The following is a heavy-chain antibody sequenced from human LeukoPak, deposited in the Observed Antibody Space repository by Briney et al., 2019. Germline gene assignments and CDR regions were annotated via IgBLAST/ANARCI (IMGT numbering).Heavy chain of an antibody. V-gene: IGHV3-23*01. CDR2: ISGSGGGT. CDR1: GFTFSSIV. D-gene: IGHD1-26*01. Sequence: GGSLRLSCAASGFTFSSIVMSWVRQAPDKGLEWVSTISGSGGGTYYADSVKGRFTISRDDSKNTLYLQMNSLRADDTAVYYCAKDLGRYRNNFFDYWGQGNLVTVSS. CDR3: AKDLGRYRNNFFDY. J-gene: IGHJ4*02.